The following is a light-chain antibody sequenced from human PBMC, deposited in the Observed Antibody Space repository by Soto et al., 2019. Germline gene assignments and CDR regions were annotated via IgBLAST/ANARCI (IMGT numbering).Light chain of an antibody. CDR1: QGVSSTY. Sequence: EIVLTQSPGTLSLSPGERATLSCRASQGVSSTYLAWYQQKPGQAPRLLIFGASNRATGIPDRFSASGSGTDFTLTISRLEPEEFAVYYCQQYGSSPPFTFGPGTKVDIK. CDR2: GAS. CDR3: QQYGSSPPFT. V-gene: IGKV3-20*01. J-gene: IGKJ3*01.